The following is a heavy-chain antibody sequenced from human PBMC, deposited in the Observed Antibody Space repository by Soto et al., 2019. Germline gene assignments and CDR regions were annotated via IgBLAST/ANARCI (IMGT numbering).Heavy chain of an antibody. CDR3: ARRYGYSFDY. D-gene: IGHD1-1*01. V-gene: IGHV4-59*08. Sequence: SETLSLTCTVSGGSISSYYWSWIRQPPGKGLEWIGYIYYSGNTNYNPSLKSRVTISVDTSKNQFSLKLSSVTAADMAVYYCARRYGYSFDYWGQGTLVTVSS. CDR2: IYYSGNT. J-gene: IGHJ4*02. CDR1: GGSISSYY.